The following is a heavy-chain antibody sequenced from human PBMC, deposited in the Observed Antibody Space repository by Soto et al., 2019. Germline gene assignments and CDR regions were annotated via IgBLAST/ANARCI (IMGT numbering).Heavy chain of an antibody. J-gene: IGHJ4*02. CDR1: GFTFSSYA. V-gene: IGHV3-33*01. CDR3: AREAEALDY. CDR2: IWYDGSNK. Sequence: GSLRLSCAASGFTFSSYAMHWVRQAPGKGLEWVAIIWYDGSNKYHADSVKGRFTISRDNSKNTLNLQMNSLRAEDTAVYYCAREAEALDYWGQGTLVTVSS.